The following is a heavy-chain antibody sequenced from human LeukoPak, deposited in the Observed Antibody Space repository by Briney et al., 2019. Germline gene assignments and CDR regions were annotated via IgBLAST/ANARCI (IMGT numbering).Heavy chain of an antibody. CDR1: GFTFSSYA. Sequence: PGGSLRLSCAASGFTFSSYAMSWVRQAPGKGLEWVSAISGSGGSTYYADSVKGRFTISRDNSKNTLYLQMNSLRAEDTAVYYCAKRSLWFGELPYYFDYWGQGTLVTVSS. V-gene: IGHV3-23*01. D-gene: IGHD3-10*01. J-gene: IGHJ4*02. CDR2: ISGSGGST. CDR3: AKRSLWFGELPYYFDY.